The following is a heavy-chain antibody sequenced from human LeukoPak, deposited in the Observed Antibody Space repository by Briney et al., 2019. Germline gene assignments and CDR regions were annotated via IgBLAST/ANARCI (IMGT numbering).Heavy chain of an antibody. CDR2: ISNSGSSI. CDR3: ARRASWNGWFDP. Sequence: GGSLRLSCAASGFTFSDYYMSWIRQAPGKGLEWVSYISNSGSSIYYADSVKGRFTISRDNAKNSLYLQMNSLRAEDTAVYYCARRASWNGWFDPWGQGTLVTVSS. V-gene: IGHV3-11*04. CDR1: GFTFSDYY. D-gene: IGHD1-1*01. J-gene: IGHJ5*02.